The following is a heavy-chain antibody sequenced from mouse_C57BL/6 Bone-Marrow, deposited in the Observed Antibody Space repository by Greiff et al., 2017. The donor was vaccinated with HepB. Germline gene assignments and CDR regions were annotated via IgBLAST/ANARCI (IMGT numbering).Heavy chain of an antibody. Sequence: EVKLQESGPGLVKPSQSLSLTCSVTGYSITSGYYWNWIRQFPGNKLEWMGYISYDGSNNYNPSLKNRISITRDTSKNQFFLKLNSVTTEDTATYYCARETTVRYFDVWGTGTTVTVSS. CDR3: ARETTVRYFDV. V-gene: IGHV3-6*01. CDR1: GYSITSGYY. CDR2: ISYDGSN. J-gene: IGHJ1*03. D-gene: IGHD1-1*01.